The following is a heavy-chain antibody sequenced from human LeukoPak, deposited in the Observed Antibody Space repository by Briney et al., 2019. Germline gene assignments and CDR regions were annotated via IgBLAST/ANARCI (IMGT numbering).Heavy chain of an antibody. CDR3: ARDVTTATFRGFHH. V-gene: IGHV3-30-3*01. D-gene: IGHD4-17*01. CDR1: GFTFSSYA. Sequence: PGGSLRLSCAASGFTFSSYAMHWVRQAPGKGLEWVAVISYDGSNKYYADSVKGRFTISRDNSKNTLYLQMNSLRAEDTAVYYCARDVTTATFRGFHHWGQGTLVTVSS. J-gene: IGHJ1*01. CDR2: ISYDGSNK.